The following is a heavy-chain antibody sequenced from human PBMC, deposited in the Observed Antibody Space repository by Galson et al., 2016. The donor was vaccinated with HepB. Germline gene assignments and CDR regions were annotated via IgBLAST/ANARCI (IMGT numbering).Heavy chain of an antibody. CDR1: GFTFNNYG. CDR3: AKGRGERYLEWALFGS. D-gene: IGHD3-3*01. V-gene: IGHV3-30*18. J-gene: IGHJ5*02. Sequence: SLRLSCAASGFTFNNYGMHWVRQAPGEGLEWVAVISYDGSNENYGDSVKGRFTISRDNFKNTVYLQMNSLKAEDTAIYYCAKGRGERYLEWALFGSWGRGTLVTVSS. CDR2: ISYDGSNE.